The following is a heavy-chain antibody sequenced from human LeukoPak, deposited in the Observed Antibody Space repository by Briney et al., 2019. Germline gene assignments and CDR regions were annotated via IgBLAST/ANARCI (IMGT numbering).Heavy chain of an antibody. Sequence: SETLSPTCTVSGGSISSYYWSWIRQPPGKGLEWVGYIYYSGSTNYNPSLKSRVTISVDTSKNQFSLKLSSVTAADTAVYYCARQGRNYYGSGSYYDVRSSNWFDPWGQGTLVTVSS. J-gene: IGHJ5*02. CDR1: GGSISSYY. CDR2: IYYSGST. D-gene: IGHD3-10*01. CDR3: ARQGRNYYGSGSYYDVRSSNWFDP. V-gene: IGHV4-59*08.